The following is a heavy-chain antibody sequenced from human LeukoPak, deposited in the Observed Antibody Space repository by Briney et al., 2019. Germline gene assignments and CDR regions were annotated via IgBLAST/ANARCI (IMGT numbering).Heavy chain of an antibody. J-gene: IGHJ4*02. V-gene: IGHV3-30-3*01. Sequence: GKSLRLSCAASGFTFSSFVMHWVRQAPGKGLEWVAVISYDGSNKYYADSVKGRFTISRDNSKNTHYLQMSSLRAEDTGIYYCAKGGHYSFFDYWGQGTLVTVSS. CDR2: ISYDGSNK. CDR1: GFTFSSFV. D-gene: IGHD4-11*01. CDR3: AKGGHYSFFDY.